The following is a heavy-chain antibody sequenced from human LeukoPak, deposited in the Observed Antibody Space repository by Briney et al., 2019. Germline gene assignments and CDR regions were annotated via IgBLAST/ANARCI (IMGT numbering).Heavy chain of an antibody. CDR1: EFTFSSYW. J-gene: IGHJ4*02. Sequence: GGSLRLSCAASEFTFSSYWMSWVRQAPGKGLEWVANIKQDGSEKHYVDSVKGRFTISRDNAKKSLFLHMNSLRVEDTAVYYCARGSEYTSSTNYYFDYWGQGTLVTVSS. CDR3: ARGSEYTSSTNYYFDY. CDR2: IKQDGSEK. D-gene: IGHD6-6*01. V-gene: IGHV3-7*01.